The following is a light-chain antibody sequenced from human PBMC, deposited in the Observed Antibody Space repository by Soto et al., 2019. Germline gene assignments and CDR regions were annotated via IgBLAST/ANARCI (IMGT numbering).Light chain of an antibody. CDR3: LQLNTYPWT. CDR2: AAS. CDR1: QGIGDD. J-gene: IGKJ1*01. Sequence: DIQMTQSPSSLSASVGDRVIITCRASQGIGDDLGWYQQKPGKAPKGLIYAASSLLSGVPSRFSRSGSGTDVTLTISSLHTDDFASYYWLQLNTYPWTFGPGTKV. V-gene: IGKV1-17*01.